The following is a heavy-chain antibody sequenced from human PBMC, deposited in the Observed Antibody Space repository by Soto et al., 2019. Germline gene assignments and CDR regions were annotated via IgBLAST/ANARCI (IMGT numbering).Heavy chain of an antibody. J-gene: IGHJ4*02. CDR3: ARGVVVAATPPFDY. D-gene: IGHD2-15*01. Sequence: GGSMRLSCAASGFTFSSYAMSWVRQAPGKGLEWVSAISGSGGSTYYADSVKGRFTISRDNSKNTLYLQMNSLRAEDTAVYYCARGVVVAATPPFDYWGQGTLVTVSS. CDR2: ISGSGGST. CDR1: GFTFSSYA. V-gene: IGHV3-23*01.